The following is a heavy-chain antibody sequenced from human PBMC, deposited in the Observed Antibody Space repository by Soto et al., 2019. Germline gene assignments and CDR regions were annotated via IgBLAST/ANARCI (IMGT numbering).Heavy chain of an antibody. CDR2: INHSGST. D-gene: IGHD1-1*01. Sequence: QVQLQQWGAGLLKPSETLSLTCAVYGGSFSGYYWSWIRQPPGKGLEWIGEINHSGSTNYNPSLRSRVTISVDTSKNQFSLKLSSVTAADTAVYYCARGGLQDYSDYWGQGTLVTVSS. CDR1: GGSFSGYY. J-gene: IGHJ4*02. CDR3: ARGGLQDYSDY. V-gene: IGHV4-34*01.